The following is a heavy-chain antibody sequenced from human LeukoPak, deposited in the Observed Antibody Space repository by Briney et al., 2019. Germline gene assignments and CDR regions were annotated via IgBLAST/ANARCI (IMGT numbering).Heavy chain of an antibody. CDR1: GDSISSSTYY. D-gene: IGHD2-2*01. CDR3: ARERIVVVPAANGKDAFDI. CDR2: IYYSGTT. V-gene: IGHV4-39*02. J-gene: IGHJ3*02. Sequence: PSETLSLTCTVSGDSISSSTYYWGWIRQAPGKGLEWIGIIYYSGTTYYNPSLKSRVTISVDTSKNQFSLKLNSVAAADTAVYYCARERIVVVPAANGKDAFDIWGQGTMVTVSS.